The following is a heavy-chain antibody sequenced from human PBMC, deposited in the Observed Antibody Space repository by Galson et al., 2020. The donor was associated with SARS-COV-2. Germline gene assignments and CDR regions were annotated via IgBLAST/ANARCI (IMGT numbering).Heavy chain of an antibody. Sequence: GGSLRLSCAASGFTFSSYAMSWVRQAPGKGLEWVSAISGSGGSTYYADSVKGRFTISRDNSKNTLYLQMNSLRAEDTAVYYCAKDLEYSSSSAYYYGMEVWGQGTTVTVSS. D-gene: IGHD6-6*01. CDR1: GFTFSSYA. CDR2: ISGSGGST. CDR3: AKDLEYSSSSAYYYGMEV. V-gene: IGHV3-23*01. J-gene: IGHJ6*02.